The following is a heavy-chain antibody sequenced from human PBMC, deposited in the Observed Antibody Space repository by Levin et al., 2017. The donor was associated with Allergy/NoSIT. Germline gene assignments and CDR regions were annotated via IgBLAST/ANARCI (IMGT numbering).Heavy chain of an antibody. CDR2: ITWNSGII. CDR1: GFTFDDYA. Sequence: GGSLRLSCAASGFTFDDYAMHWVRQAPGKGLEWVSGITWNSGIIAYADPVKGRFTISRDNAKNSLFLQMNSLRTEDTALYYCAKDISYYYDTRGPDYWGQGTLVTVSS. J-gene: IGHJ4*02. D-gene: IGHD3-22*01. V-gene: IGHV3-9*01. CDR3: AKDISYYYDTRGPDY.